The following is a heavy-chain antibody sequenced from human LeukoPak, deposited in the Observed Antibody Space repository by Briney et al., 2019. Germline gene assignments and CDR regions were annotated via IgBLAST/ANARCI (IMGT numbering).Heavy chain of an antibody. V-gene: IGHV4-4*02. J-gene: IGHJ5*02. CDR1: GGSISSSNW. D-gene: IGHD3-10*01. CDR2: IYHSGST. CDR3: ARINWFGELLGWFDP. Sequence: SETLSLTCAVSGGSISSSNWWSWVRPPPGKGLEWIGEIYHSGSTNYNPSLKSRVTISVDKSRNQFSLKLSSVTAADTAVYYCARINWFGELLGWFDPWGQGTLVTVSS.